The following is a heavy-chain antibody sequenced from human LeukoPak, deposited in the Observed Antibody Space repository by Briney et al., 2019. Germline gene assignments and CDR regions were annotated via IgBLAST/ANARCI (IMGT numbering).Heavy chain of an antibody. CDR3: ARVHVLLWFGELSHFDY. V-gene: IGHV4-59*12. J-gene: IGHJ4*02. D-gene: IGHD3-10*01. CDR2: IYYSGST. CDR1: GGSISSYY. Sequence: SETLSLTCTVSGGSISSYYWSWIRQPPGKGLEWTGYIYYSGSTNYNPSLKSRVTISVDTSKNQFSLKLSSVTAADTAVYYCARVHVLLWFGELSHFDYWGQGTLVTVSS.